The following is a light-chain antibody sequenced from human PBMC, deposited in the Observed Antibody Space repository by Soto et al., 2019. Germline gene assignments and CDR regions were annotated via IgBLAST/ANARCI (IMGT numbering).Light chain of an antibody. J-gene: IGKJ1*01. Sequence: DIHLTQSPSTLSASVGDRVPITCRASQRMTSWLAWYQQKPGKAPKVLIYDASSLESGVPSRFSGSESGTEFTLTISSLQPDDIATYYCQQYTENSGTFGQGTKVDI. V-gene: IGKV1-5*01. CDR1: QRMTSW. CDR2: DAS. CDR3: QQYTENSGT.